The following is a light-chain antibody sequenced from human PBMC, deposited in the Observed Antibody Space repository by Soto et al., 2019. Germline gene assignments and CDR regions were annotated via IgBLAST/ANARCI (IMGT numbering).Light chain of an antibody. CDR3: QQYGRSPPWT. CDR1: QSVSSSY. V-gene: IGKV3-20*01. J-gene: IGKJ1*01. Sequence: EIVLTQSPGTLSLSPGDRATLSCRASQSVSSSYLAWYQQKPGQAPRLLIYGASSRATGIPDRFSGSGSGTDFTLTISRLEPEDFAVYYCQQYGRSPPWTFGQGTKVEIK. CDR2: GAS.